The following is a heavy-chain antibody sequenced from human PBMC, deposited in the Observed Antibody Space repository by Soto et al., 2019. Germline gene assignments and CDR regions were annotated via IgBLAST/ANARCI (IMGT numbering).Heavy chain of an antibody. Sequence: EVQLLESGGGLVQPGGSLRLSCAASGFTFSNYAMSWVRQAPGKGLEWVSSISASHGGIYCADSVKGRFTISRDNSKSTLYLQMNSLRAEDTAVYYCAKEPTDSYWCGDYWGQGTLVTVSS. D-gene: IGHD2-21*02. CDR1: GFTFSNYA. V-gene: IGHV3-23*01. CDR3: AKEPTDSYWCGDY. CDR2: ISASHGGI. J-gene: IGHJ4*02.